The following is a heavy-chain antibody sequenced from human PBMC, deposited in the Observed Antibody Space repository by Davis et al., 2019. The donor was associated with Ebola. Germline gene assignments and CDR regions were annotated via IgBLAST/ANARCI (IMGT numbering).Heavy chain of an antibody. CDR1: GGSFSGYY. Sequence: MPSETLSLTCAVYGGSFSGYYWSWIRQPPGKGLEWIGEINHSGTTNYNPSLKSRVTISVDTSKNQFSLKLSSVTAADTAVYYCARAWGGYRTYYYYYYGMDVWGQGTTVTVSS. V-gene: IGHV4-34*01. D-gene: IGHD3-16*02. CDR3: ARAWGGYRTYYYYYYGMDV. CDR2: INHSGTT. J-gene: IGHJ6*02.